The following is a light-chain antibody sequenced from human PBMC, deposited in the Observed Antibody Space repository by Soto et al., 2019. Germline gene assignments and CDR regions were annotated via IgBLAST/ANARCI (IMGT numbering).Light chain of an antibody. CDR1: SSDVGGYND. V-gene: IGLV2-14*01. CDR3: SSYTSSSTLIYV. J-gene: IGLJ1*01. Sequence: QSALTQPASVSGSPGQSITISCTGSSSDVGGYNDVSWYQQLPGKAPKLMIYDVSNRPSGVSNRFSGSKSGNTASLTISGLQADDDDYYYCSSYTSSSTLIYVFGTGTKLTVL. CDR2: DVS.